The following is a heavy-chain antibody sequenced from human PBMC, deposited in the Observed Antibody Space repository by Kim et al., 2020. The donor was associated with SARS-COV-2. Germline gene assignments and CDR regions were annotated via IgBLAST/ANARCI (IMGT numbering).Heavy chain of an antibody. CDR3: TTSGSRVQPFSPFDY. J-gene: IGHJ4*02. D-gene: IGHD3-10*01. V-gene: IGHV3-15*01. Sequence: LSLTCAASGFTFSNAWMSWVRQAPGKGLEWVGRIKSKTDGGTTDYAAPVKGRLTISRDDSKNTLYLQMNSLKTEDTAVYYCTTSGSRVQPFSPFDYWGQGTLVTVSS. CDR1: GFTFSNAW. CDR2: IKSKTDGGTT.